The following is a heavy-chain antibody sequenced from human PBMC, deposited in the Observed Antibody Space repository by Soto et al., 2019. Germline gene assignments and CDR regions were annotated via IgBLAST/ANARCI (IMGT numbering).Heavy chain of an antibody. Sequence: ASVKVSCKASGYTVTGYYMHWVRQAPGQGLEWMGWINPNSGGTNYAQKFQGRVTMTRDTSISTAYMELSRLRSDDTAVYYCARASFSSWPLDYRGKGTLVTVSS. V-gene: IGHV1-2*02. CDR3: ARASFSSWPLDY. CDR2: INPNSGGT. D-gene: IGHD6-13*01. CDR1: GYTVTGYY. J-gene: IGHJ4*02.